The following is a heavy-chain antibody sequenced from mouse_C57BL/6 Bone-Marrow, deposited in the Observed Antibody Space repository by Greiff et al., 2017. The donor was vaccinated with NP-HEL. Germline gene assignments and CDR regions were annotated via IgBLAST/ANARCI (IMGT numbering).Heavy chain of an antibody. Sequence: QVQLQQSGAELVRPGTSVKVSCKASGYAFTNYLIVWVKQRPGQGLEWIGVINPGSGGTNYNEKFKGKATLTADKSSSTAYMQLSSLTSEDSAVYFCARGGAITTVVDWYFDVWGTGTTVTVSS. CDR1: GYAFTNYL. J-gene: IGHJ1*03. D-gene: IGHD1-1*01. V-gene: IGHV1-54*01. CDR3: ARGGAITTVVDWYFDV. CDR2: INPGSGGT.